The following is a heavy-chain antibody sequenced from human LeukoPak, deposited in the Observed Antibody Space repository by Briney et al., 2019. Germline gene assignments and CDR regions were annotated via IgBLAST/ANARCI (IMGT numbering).Heavy chain of an antibody. J-gene: IGHJ5*02. CDR1: GFSFSSNS. D-gene: IGHD1-26*01. Sequence: GGSLRLSCAASGFSFSSNSMSWVRQAPGKGLEWVSAISGSGGRSFYADSVKGRFTISRDNSKNMVCLEMNSLRVGDTAVYYCGKDSYVGVNWFDPRGQGTLVTVSS. CDR3: GKDSYVGVNWFDP. CDR2: ISGSGGRS. V-gene: IGHV3-23*01.